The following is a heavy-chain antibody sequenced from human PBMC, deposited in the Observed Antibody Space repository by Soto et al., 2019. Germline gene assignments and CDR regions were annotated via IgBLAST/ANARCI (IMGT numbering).Heavy chain of an antibody. D-gene: IGHD3-22*01. CDR1: GFTFSSYG. V-gene: IGHV3-30*18. Sequence: VGSLRLSCAASGFTFSSYGMHWVRQAPGKGLEWVAVISYDGSNKYYADSVKGRFTISRDNSKNTLYLQMNSLRAEDTAVYYCAKAPQYYYDSSGYYYWGQGTLVTVSS. J-gene: IGHJ4*02. CDR2: ISYDGSNK. CDR3: AKAPQYYYDSSGYYY.